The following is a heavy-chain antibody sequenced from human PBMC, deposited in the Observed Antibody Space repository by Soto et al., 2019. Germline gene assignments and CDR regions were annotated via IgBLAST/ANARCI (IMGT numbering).Heavy chain of an antibody. CDR2: ISAYNGNT. CDR3: ARDARNTVTSVDGYYYYYGMDV. Sequence: ASVKVSCKASGYTFTSYGISWVRQAPGQGLEWMGWISAYNGNTNYAQKLQGRVTMTTDTSTSTAYMELRSLRSDDTAVYYCARDARNTVTSVDGYYYYYGMDVWSQGTTVTVSS. V-gene: IGHV1-18*04. D-gene: IGHD4-17*01. J-gene: IGHJ6*02. CDR1: GYTFTSYG.